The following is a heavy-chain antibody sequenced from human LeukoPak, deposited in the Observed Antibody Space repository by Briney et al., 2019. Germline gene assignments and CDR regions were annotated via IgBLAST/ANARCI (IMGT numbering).Heavy chain of an antibody. Sequence: HPGGSLRLSCAASGFTFSSYGMSWVRQAPGKGLEWVSAISGSGNTTYYADSVKGRFTISRDNSKNTLYLQMNSLRAEDTAVYYCAKARYCSGGSCYDYYYYYMDVWGKGTTVTVSS. CDR1: GFTFSSYG. CDR2: ISGSGNTT. V-gene: IGHV3-23*01. D-gene: IGHD2-15*01. CDR3: AKARYCSGGSCYDYYYYYMDV. J-gene: IGHJ6*03.